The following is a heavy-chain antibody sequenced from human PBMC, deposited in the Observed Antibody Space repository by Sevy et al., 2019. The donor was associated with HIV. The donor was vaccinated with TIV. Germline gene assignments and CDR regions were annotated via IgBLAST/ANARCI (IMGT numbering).Heavy chain of an antibody. V-gene: IGHV3-30-3*01. CDR2: ISYDGRNK. CDR1: GFTFSSYA. J-gene: IGHJ4*02. CDR3: ARDPTKPYSSGLDS. D-gene: IGHD6-19*01. Sequence: GGSLRLSCAASGFTFSSYAMHWVRQAPGKGLEWVAIISYDGRNKYCADSVKGRFIISRDNSKNTLYLQMNSLRAEDTAVYYCARDPTKPYSSGLDSWGQGTLVTVSS.